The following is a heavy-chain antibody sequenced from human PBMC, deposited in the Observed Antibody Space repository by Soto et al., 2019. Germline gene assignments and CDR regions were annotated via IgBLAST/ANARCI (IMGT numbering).Heavy chain of an antibody. CDR2: ISHGGTNK. CDR3: ARDREEKARSWSTY. D-gene: IGHD1-26*01. CDR1: IFTFSNYG. V-gene: IGHV3-30*03. Sequence: QVQLVESGGGVVQPGRSLRLSCAASIFTFSNYGMHWVRQAPGKGPEWVALISHGGTNKYYADSVRGRFTISRDNSKNTLFLQMNSLRGDDTAVYYCARDREEKARSWSTYWGQGTLVTVSS. J-gene: IGHJ4*02.